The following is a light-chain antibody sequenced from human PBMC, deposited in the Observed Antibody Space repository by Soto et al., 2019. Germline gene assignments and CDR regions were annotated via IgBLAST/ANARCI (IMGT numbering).Light chain of an antibody. V-gene: IGKV3D-15*01. Sequence: EMVLTQSPGTLSLSPGERATLSCRASQIVSNNYLAWYQQKPGQAPRLLIYGASSRATGIPDSFSGSGSGTEFTLTISSLQSEDFAVYYCRQYNNWPPTWTFGQGTKVDIK. CDR1: QIVSNN. J-gene: IGKJ1*01. CDR3: RQYNNWPPTWT. CDR2: GAS.